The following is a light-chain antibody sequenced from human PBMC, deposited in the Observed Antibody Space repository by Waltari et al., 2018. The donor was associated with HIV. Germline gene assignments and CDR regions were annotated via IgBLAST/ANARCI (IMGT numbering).Light chain of an antibody. CDR1: QNVDDK. CDR2: HSS. J-gene: IGKJ4*01. V-gene: IGKV3D-15*01. Sequence: DILLTQSPATISVSPGGRVTVSCNASQNVDDKLAWYQQKPGQSPRLLIYHSSVRAAGVPTRFGGAGSATNFTLTITSLQSEDFALYFCQQYHHWPPFTFGGGSRVELK. CDR3: QQYHHWPPFT.